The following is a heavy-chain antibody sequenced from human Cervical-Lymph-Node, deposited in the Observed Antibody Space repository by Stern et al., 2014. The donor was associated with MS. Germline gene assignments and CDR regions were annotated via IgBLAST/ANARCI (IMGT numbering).Heavy chain of an antibody. V-gene: IGHV1-69*01. CDR3: VRDQGGIAAS. Sequence: VQLVEPGAEVKQPGSSMKVSCKASGGTFSSIEISWVRQAPGQGLEWLGGISPLFGTTNYAQQVQGRVTIVADESTNTVNMELSRLRSEDTAVYYCVRDQGGIAASWGQGTLVTVSS. D-gene: IGHD6-13*01. CDR1: GGTFSSIE. CDR2: ISPLFGTT. J-gene: IGHJ4*02.